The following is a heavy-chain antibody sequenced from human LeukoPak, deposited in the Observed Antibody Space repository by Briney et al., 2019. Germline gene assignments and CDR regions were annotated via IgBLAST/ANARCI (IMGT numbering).Heavy chain of an antibody. CDR1: GYTLTELS. Sequence: ASVKVFCKVSGYTLTELSMHWVRQAPGKGLEWMGGFGPEDGETIYAQKFQGRVTMTEDTSTDTTYMELSSLRSEDTAVYYCATVFFSGSYYFDYWGQGTLVTVSS. V-gene: IGHV1-24*01. CDR2: FGPEDGET. D-gene: IGHD1-26*01. J-gene: IGHJ4*02. CDR3: ATVFFSGSYYFDY.